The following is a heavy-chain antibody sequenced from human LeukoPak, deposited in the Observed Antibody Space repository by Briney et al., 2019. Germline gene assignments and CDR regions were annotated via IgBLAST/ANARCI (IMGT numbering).Heavy chain of an antibody. CDR2: ISSSSSYI. D-gene: IGHD3-3*01. Sequence: AGGSLRLSCAASGFTFSSYSMNWVRQAPGKGLEWVSSISSSSSYIYYADSVKGRFTIPRDNAKNSLYLQMNSLRAEDTAVYYCARDLGVITTYFDYWGQGTLVTVSS. V-gene: IGHV3-21*01. J-gene: IGHJ4*02. CDR1: GFTFSSYS. CDR3: ARDLGVITTYFDY.